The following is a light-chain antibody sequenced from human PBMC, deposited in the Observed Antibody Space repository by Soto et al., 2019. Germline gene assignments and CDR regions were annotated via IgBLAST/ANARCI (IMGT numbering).Light chain of an antibody. CDR2: DDS. Sequence: DIQMTQSPSSLSASVGDRVTITCLASQSVSSWLAWYQQKPGKAPNLLIYDDSSLESGVPSRFSGSGSGTEFTLTISSLQPDDIATYYCQQYDTYWTFGQGTKVDIK. CDR3: QQYDTYWT. CDR1: QSVSSW. J-gene: IGKJ1*01. V-gene: IGKV1-5*01.